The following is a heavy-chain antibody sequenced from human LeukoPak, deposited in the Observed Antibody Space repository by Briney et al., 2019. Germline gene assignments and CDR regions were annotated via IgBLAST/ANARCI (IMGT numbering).Heavy chain of an antibody. CDR1: GYAISSGYY. Sequence: SETLSLTCTVSGYAISSGYYWGWIRQTPGTGLEWIAKIYHGGTTHYNPSLQSRTTMSVDTSKNDFSLRLSSVTAADTAMYYCVRDSSGTLAFDVWGQGTMLTVSS. D-gene: IGHD6-25*01. CDR3: VRDSSGTLAFDV. CDR2: IYHGGTT. V-gene: IGHV4-38-2*02. J-gene: IGHJ3*01.